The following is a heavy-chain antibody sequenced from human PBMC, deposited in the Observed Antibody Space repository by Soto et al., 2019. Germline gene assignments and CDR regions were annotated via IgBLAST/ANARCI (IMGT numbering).Heavy chain of an antibody. D-gene: IGHD5-18*01. J-gene: IGHJ4*02. CDR2: ISSSSSYI. CDR1: GFTFSSYS. Sequence: EVQLVESGGGLVKPGGSLRLSCAASGFTFSSYSMNWVRQAPGKGLEWVSSISSSSSYIYYADSVKGRFTISRDNAKNSPYRQMNSLRAEDTAVYYCARDQPVYSYGYGLGYWGQGTLVTVSS. V-gene: IGHV3-21*01. CDR3: ARDQPVYSYGYGLGY.